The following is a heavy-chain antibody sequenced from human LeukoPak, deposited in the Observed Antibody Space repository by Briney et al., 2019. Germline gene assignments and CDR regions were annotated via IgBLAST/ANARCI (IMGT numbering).Heavy chain of an antibody. J-gene: IGHJ5*02. CDR3: ARTGCSGGSCYSGFDP. D-gene: IGHD2-15*01. V-gene: IGHV4-59*01. CDR2: IYYSGST. Sequence: SETLSLTCTVSGGSISSYYGSWIRQPPGKGLEWIGYIYYSGSTNYNPSLKSRVTISVDTSKNQFSLKLSSVTAADTAVYYCARTGCSGGSCYSGFDPWGQGTLVTVSS. CDR1: GGSISSYY.